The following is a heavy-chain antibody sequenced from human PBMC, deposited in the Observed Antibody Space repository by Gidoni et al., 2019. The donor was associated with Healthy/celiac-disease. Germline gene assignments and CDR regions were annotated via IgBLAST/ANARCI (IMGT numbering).Heavy chain of an antibody. V-gene: IGHV3-21*01. CDR1: GFTFSSYS. D-gene: IGHD5-12*01. CDR3: ARDPTYSGYEGGNFDY. J-gene: IGHJ4*02. Sequence: EVQLVEAGGGLVKPGGSLRLSCAASGFTFSSYSMNWVRQAPGTGLEWVSSISSRSSYLYYAASVKGRFTISRDNAKNSLYLQMNSLRAEDTAVYYCARDPTYSGYEGGNFDYWGQGTLVTVSS. CDR2: ISSRSSYL.